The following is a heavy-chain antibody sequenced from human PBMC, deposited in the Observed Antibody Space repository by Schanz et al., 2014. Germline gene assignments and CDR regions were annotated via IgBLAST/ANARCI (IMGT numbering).Heavy chain of an antibody. CDR1: GFTFSTYA. CDR3: ASPSGYSDYGTYFDF. CDR2: ISGSGGST. Sequence: EVQLLDSGGGLVQPGGSLRLSCAASGFTFSTYAMSWVRQAPGKGLEWVSAISGSGGSTYYADSVKGRFTISRDNSENTLYLQMNSLSADDTAVYYCASPSGYSDYGTYFDFWGQGTLVTVSS. V-gene: IGHV3-23*01. D-gene: IGHD5-12*01. J-gene: IGHJ4*02.